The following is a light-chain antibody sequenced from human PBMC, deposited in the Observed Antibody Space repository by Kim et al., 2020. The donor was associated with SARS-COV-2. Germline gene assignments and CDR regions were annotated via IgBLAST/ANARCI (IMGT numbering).Light chain of an antibody. V-gene: IGLV7-46*01. CDR2: DTN. J-gene: IGLJ3*02. CDR3: LLSYSGTRV. Sequence: PGGTVTLTCGSNTGAVTSGHWPYWFQQKPGQAPRTLIYDTNNKHSWTPARFSGSLLGGKAALTLSGAQPEDEAEYYCLLSYSGTRVFGGGTKLTVL. CDR1: TGAVTSGHW.